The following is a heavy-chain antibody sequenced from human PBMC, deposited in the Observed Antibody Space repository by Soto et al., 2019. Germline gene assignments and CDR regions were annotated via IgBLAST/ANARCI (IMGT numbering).Heavy chain of an antibody. CDR2: MNPNSGNT. J-gene: IGHJ3*02. CDR1: GYTFTSYD. V-gene: IGHV1-8*01. CDR3: ATGAPPSPGLRIPMILVGPDAFDI. D-gene: IGHD3-22*01. Sequence: GASVKVSCKASGYTFTSYDINWVRQATGQGLEWMGWMNPNSGNTGYAQKFQGRVTMTRNTSISTAYMELSSLKTEDTAVYYCATGAPPSPGLRIPMILVGPDAFDIWGRGTMVTVSS.